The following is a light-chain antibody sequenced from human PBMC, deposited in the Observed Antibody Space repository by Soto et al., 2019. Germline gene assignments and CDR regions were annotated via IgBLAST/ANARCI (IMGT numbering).Light chain of an antibody. V-gene: IGKV3-15*01. J-gene: IGKJ1*01. CDR1: QSVSSN. Sequence: EIVMTQSPATLSVSPGERATLSCRASQSVSSNLAWYRQKPGQAPRLLIYGASTRATGIPAMFSGSGSGTEFTLTISSLQSEDFAVYYCQQYNDWWTFGQGTKVEIK. CDR2: GAS. CDR3: QQYNDWWT.